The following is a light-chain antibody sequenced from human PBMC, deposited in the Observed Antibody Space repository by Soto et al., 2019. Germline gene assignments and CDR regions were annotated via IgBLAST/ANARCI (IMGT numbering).Light chain of an antibody. CDR2: SNN. V-gene: IGLV1-44*01. CDR1: SSNIGRNT. Sequence: QSVLTQPPSASGTPGQRVTISCSGSSSNIGRNTVNWYQQLPGTAPKLLIYSNNQRPSGVPDRFSGSKSGTSASLAISGLQSEDEADYYCAAWHDSLNGPVFGGGTKVTVL. J-gene: IGLJ3*02. CDR3: AAWHDSLNGPV.